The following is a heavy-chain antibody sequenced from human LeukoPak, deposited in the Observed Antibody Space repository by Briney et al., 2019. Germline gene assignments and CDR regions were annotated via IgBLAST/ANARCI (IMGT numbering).Heavy chain of an antibody. CDR3: AKAWFARPPFDY. Sequence: SGGSLRLSCAASGFTFSSYAMSWVRQAPGKGLEWVSAISGSGGSTYYADSVKGRFTISRDNSRNTLYLQMNSLRAEDTAVYYCAKAWFARPPFDYWGQGTLVTVSS. D-gene: IGHD3-10*01. CDR1: GFTFSSYA. CDR2: ISGSGGST. J-gene: IGHJ4*02. V-gene: IGHV3-23*01.